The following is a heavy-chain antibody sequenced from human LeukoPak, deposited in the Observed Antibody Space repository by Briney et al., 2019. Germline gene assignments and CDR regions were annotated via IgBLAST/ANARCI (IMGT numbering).Heavy chain of an antibody. CDR3: ARLPAITTYYYYYIDV. CDR1: GGSISSSSHY. Sequence: SETLSLTCAVSGGSISSSSHYWGWIRQAPGKRLECIGTIYYRGSSYYTPSLEGRVTMSVDTSKNEFSLRLSSVTAADTAVYYCARLPAITTYYYYYIDVWGKGTMVTVSS. CDR2: IYYRGSS. V-gene: IGHV4-39*01. D-gene: IGHD5-12*01. J-gene: IGHJ6*03.